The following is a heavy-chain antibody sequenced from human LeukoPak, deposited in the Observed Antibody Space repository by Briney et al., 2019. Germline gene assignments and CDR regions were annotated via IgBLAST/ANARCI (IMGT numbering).Heavy chain of an antibody. Sequence: ASVKVSCKASGYTFTSYYMHWVRQAPGQGLEWMGIINPSGGSTSYAQKFQGRVTMTRDTSTSTVYMGLSSLRSEDTAVYYCARALIMGYYYDSSGYWDYWGQGTLVTVSS. CDR3: ARALIMGYYYDSSGYWDY. CDR1: GYTFTSYY. CDR2: INPSGGST. V-gene: IGHV1-46*01. D-gene: IGHD3-22*01. J-gene: IGHJ4*02.